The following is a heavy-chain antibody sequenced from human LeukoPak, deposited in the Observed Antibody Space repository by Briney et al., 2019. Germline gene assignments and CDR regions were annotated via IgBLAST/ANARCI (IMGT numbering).Heavy chain of an antibody. D-gene: IGHD3-10*01. V-gene: IGHV3-21*01. Sequence: GGSLRLSCAASGFTFSSYSMNWVRQAPGKGLEWVSSISSSSSYIYYADSVKGRFTISRDNAKNSLYLQMNSLRAEDTAVYYCARGIRSYGSGGYLGGYWGQGTLVTVSS. CDR3: ARGIRSYGSGGYLGGY. CDR1: GFTFSSYS. CDR2: ISSSSSYI. J-gene: IGHJ4*02.